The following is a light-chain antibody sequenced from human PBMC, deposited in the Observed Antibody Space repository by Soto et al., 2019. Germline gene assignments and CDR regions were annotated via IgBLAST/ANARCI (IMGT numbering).Light chain of an antibody. V-gene: IGLV2-14*01. CDR3: SSYTSSGTLV. CDR2: DVS. Sequence: QSALTQPASVSGSPGQSITISCTGTSSDVGGYDYVSWYQQYPGKAPKLMIYDVSNRPSGVSNRFSGSKSGNTASLTISGLVAEDEADYYCSSYTSSGTLVFGGGTKLTVL. CDR1: SSDVGGYDY. J-gene: IGLJ2*01.